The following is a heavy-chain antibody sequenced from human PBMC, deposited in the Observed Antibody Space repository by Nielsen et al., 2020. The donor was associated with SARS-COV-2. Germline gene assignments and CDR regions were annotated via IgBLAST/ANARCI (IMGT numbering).Heavy chain of an antibody. J-gene: IGHJ5*02. CDR3: ARGDSSSWYYWFDP. CDR2: INSDGSST. D-gene: IGHD6-13*01. CDR1: GFTFSSYW. V-gene: IGHV3-74*01. Sequence: GESLKISCAASGFTFSSYWMHWVRQAPGKGLVWVSRINSDGSSTSYADSVKGRFTISRDNAKNTLYLQMNSLRAEDTAVYYCARGDSSSWYYWFDPWGQGTLVTVSS.